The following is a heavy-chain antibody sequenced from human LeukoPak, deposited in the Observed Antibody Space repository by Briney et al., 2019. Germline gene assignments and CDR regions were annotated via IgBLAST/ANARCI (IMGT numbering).Heavy chain of an antibody. V-gene: IGHV3-7*01. D-gene: IGHD3-10*01. CDR3: ATHPKITMVNI. CDR2: IKQDGSEK. Sequence: GGSLRLSCAASGFTFSTYWMTWVRQAPGKGLEWLANIKQDGSEKYYVDSVKGRFTISRDNAKDSLYLQMNSLRAEDTAVYYCATHPKITMVNIWGQGTLVTVSS. CDR1: GFTFSTYW. J-gene: IGHJ4*02.